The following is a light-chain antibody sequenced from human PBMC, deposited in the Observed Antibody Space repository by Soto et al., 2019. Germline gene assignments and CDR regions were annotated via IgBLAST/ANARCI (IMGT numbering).Light chain of an antibody. CDR2: GAS. Sequence: EIVMTQSPATLSVSPGERATLSCRASQSVSSNLAWYQQKPGQAPRLLIYGASTRATGIPARFSGSGSGTEFTLTISSLQSEDFAVYYGQQYNNWPPITFGQGIRLEIK. CDR3: QQYNNWPPIT. CDR1: QSVSSN. J-gene: IGKJ5*01. V-gene: IGKV3-15*01.